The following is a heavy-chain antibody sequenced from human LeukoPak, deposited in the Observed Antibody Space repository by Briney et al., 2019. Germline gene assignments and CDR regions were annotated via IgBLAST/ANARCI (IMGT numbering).Heavy chain of an antibody. D-gene: IGHD6-19*01. V-gene: IGHV1-8*02. CDR1: GYTFTGYY. J-gene: IGHJ4*02. Sequence: ASVKVSCKASGYTFTGYYMHWVRQAPGQGLEWMGWMNPNSGNTGYGQSFQGRIIMTRDISIGTAYMELSNLTSEDTAIYYCTRGSSGRRDNWGQGTLVTVSA. CDR3: TRGSSGRRDN. CDR2: MNPNSGNT.